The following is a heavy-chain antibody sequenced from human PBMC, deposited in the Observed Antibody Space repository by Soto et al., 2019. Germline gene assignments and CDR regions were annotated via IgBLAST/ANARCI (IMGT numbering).Heavy chain of an antibody. CDR3: ARKALEAYYDFWSGYYSSLEFDY. D-gene: IGHD3-3*01. CDR1: GYTFASYG. Sequence: ASVKVSCKAAGYTFASYGISWVRQAPGQGLEWMGWISAYNGNTSYAQKLQGRVTMTTDTSTSTAYMELRSLRSDDTAVYYCARKALEAYYDFWSGYYSSLEFDYWGQGTLVTVPS. J-gene: IGHJ4*02. V-gene: IGHV1-18*01. CDR2: ISAYNGNT.